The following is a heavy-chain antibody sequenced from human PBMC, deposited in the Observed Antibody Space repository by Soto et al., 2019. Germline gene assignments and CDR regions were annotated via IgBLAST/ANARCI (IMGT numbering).Heavy chain of an antibody. CDR3: AKDDLYYFDWLPLFDY. Sequence: GGSLRLSCAASEFTFSSYAMSWVRQAPGKGLEWVSAISGSGGSTYYADSVKGRFTISRDNSKNTLYLQMNSLRAEDTAVYYCAKDDLYYFDWLPLFDYWGQGTLVTVSS. CDR2: ISGSGGST. J-gene: IGHJ4*02. D-gene: IGHD3-9*01. CDR1: EFTFSSYA. V-gene: IGHV3-23*01.